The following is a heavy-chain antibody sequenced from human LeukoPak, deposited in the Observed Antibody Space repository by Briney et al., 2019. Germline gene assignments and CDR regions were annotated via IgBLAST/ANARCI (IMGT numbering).Heavy chain of an antibody. Sequence: GESLKISCKGSGYSFTSYWIGWVRQMPGKGLEWMGIIYPGDSDTRYSPSFQGQVTISADKSISTAYLQWSSLKASDTAMYYCARHGGWCSGGSCYSDYWGQGTLVTVSS. CDR1: GYSFTSYW. CDR2: IYPGDSDT. V-gene: IGHV5-51*01. CDR3: ARHGGWCSGGSCYSDY. D-gene: IGHD2-15*01. J-gene: IGHJ4*02.